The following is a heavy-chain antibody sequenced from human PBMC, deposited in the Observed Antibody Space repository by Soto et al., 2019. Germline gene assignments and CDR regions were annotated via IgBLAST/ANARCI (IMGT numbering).Heavy chain of an antibody. J-gene: IGHJ4*01. V-gene: IGHV3-7*01. CDR2: IKTDASEK. CDR3: ARDSGYGSGNSVNHYLDC. CDR1: GFTLRSYW. Sequence: EEQLVASGGGLVQPGGSLRLSCAASGFTLRSYWMSWVRQAPGKGLEWLATIKTDASEKKYVDSVKGRFTVFRDNAKNSLYLQMDSLRADDTAVYYGARDSGYGSGNSVNHYLDCWGRGTLVTVSS. D-gene: IGHD3-10*01.